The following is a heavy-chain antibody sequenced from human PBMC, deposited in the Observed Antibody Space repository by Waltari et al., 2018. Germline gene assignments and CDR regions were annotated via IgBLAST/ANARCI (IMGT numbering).Heavy chain of an antibody. CDR1: GGSISSYY. CDR2: IYTSGST. V-gene: IGHV4-4*07. Sequence: QVQLQESGPGLVKPSETLSLTCTVSGGSISSYYWSWIRQPAGKGLEWIGRIYTSGSTNYTPPLKSRVTMSVDTSKNQFSLKLSSVTAADTAVYYCARDSGQGRYYYDSSGRNWFDPWGQGTLVTVSS. J-gene: IGHJ5*02. D-gene: IGHD3-22*01. CDR3: ARDSGQGRYYYDSSGRNWFDP.